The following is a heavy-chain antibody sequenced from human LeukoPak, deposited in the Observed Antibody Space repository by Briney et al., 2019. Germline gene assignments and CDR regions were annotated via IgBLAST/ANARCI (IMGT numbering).Heavy chain of an antibody. V-gene: IGHV3-53*01. Sequence: GGSLRLSCAASGFTVSSNYMSWVRQAPGKGLEWVSVIYSGGSTYYADSVKGRFAISRDNSKNTLYLQMNSLRAEDTAVYYCAGGVDIPNFDYRGQGTLVTVSS. D-gene: IGHD3-9*01. CDR2: IYSGGST. J-gene: IGHJ4*02. CDR3: AGGVDIPNFDY. CDR1: GFTVSSNY.